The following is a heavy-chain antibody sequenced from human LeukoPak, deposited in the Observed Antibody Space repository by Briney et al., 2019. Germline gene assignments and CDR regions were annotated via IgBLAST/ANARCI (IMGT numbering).Heavy chain of an antibody. Sequence: ASVKVSCKASGYTFSTFYVHWARQAPGQGLEWMGMIRPSDGSTRYAEKFQGRVTMTRDTSTSTVYMGVSRLKSEDTAVYYCASTGPTVQYFDYWGQGTLVTVSS. CDR1: GYTFSTFY. CDR2: IRPSDGST. D-gene: IGHD4-11*01. V-gene: IGHV1-46*01. J-gene: IGHJ4*02. CDR3: ASTGPTVQYFDY.